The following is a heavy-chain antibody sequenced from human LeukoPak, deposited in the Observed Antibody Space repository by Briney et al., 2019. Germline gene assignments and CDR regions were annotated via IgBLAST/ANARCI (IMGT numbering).Heavy chain of an antibody. D-gene: IGHD3-9*01. Sequence: PGGSLRLSCAASGFTFSKYGMHWVRQAPGKGLEWVAVISYDGGEQHYGDSVKGRFSISRDDSKSTIYLQMNSLTVEDTALYYCAKPRTFYDILTVRFQQWGQGTWVSVSS. V-gene: IGHV3-30*18. CDR1: GFTFSKYG. CDR2: ISYDGGEQ. J-gene: IGHJ1*01. CDR3: AKPRTFYDILTVRFQQ.